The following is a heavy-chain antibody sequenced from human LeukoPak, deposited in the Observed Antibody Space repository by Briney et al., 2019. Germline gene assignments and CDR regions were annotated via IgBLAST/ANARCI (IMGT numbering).Heavy chain of an antibody. CDR1: GFTVSSNY. CDR3: ARVGSSGSFDY. CDR2: IYSGGST. Sequence: PGGSLRLSCAASGFTVSSNYMSWVRQAPGKGLEWVSVIYSGGSTYYADSVKGRFTVSRDNSKNTLYLQMNSLRAEDTAVYYCARVGSSGSFDYWGQGTLVTVSS. D-gene: IGHD3-22*01. J-gene: IGHJ4*02. V-gene: IGHV3-53*01.